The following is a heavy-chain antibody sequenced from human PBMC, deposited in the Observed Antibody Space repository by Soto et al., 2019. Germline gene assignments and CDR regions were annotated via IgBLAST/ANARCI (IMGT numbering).Heavy chain of an antibody. CDR3: ARGQYFYDSSGDY. V-gene: IGHV1-46*01. CDR1: GYTFTTYY. J-gene: IGHJ4*02. Sequence: QVQLVQSGAEVKKPGASVKVSCKASGYTFTTYYMHWVRQAPVQGLEWMGIINPSGGSTTYAQKVQGRVTMTRDTSTSTVYMELSSLRSEDTAVYYCARGQYFYDSSGDYWGQGTLVTVSS. D-gene: IGHD3-22*01. CDR2: INPSGGST.